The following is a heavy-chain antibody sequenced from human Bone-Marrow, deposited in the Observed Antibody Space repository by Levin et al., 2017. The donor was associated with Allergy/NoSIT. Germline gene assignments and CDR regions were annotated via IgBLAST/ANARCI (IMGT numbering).Heavy chain of an antibody. Sequence: LSLTCAASGFSVSTNYMAWVRQAPGKGLEWVSVMYSTGTTYHADSVKGRFTISRDNSKNTLYLQMNSLRAEDTAVYYCSSAPGFTDYWGQGTLVTVSS. CDR1: GFSVSTNY. CDR2: MYSTGTT. J-gene: IGHJ4*02. V-gene: IGHV3-66*01. CDR3: SSAPGFTDY.